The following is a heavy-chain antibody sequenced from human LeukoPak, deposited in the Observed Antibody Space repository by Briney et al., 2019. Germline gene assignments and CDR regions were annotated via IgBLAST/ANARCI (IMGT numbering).Heavy chain of an antibody. CDR1: GYTFTSYA. CDR2: INTNTGNP. V-gene: IGHV7-4-1*02. J-gene: IGHJ5*02. CDR3: ARDAPVGAAAYGGGWFDP. Sequence: ASVNVSCKASGYTFTSYAMNWVRQAPGQGLEWMGWINTNTGNPTYAQGFTGRFVFSLDTSVSTAYLQISSLKAEDTAVYYCARDAPVGAAAYGGGWFDPWGQGTLVTVSS. D-gene: IGHD6-13*01.